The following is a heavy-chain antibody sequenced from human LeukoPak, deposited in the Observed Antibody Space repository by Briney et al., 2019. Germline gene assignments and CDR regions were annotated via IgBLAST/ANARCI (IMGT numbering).Heavy chain of an antibody. V-gene: IGHV3-23*01. D-gene: IGHD3-22*01. CDR2: ISGYGYNT. CDR1: GFTFSDYA. CDR3: AKMGPWAHYYDSSDFDY. J-gene: IGHJ4*02. Sequence: GGSLRLSCAASGFTFSDYALSWVRQAPGEGLEWVSAISGYGYNTHYADSVKGRFTISRDNSRNTLYLQVSSLRAEDTALYYCAKMGPWAHYYDSSDFDYWGQGTLVTVSS.